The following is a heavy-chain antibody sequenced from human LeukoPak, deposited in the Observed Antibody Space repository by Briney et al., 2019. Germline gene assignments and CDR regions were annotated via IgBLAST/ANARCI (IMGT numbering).Heavy chain of an antibody. D-gene: IGHD3-10*01. J-gene: IGHJ4*02. Sequence: GGSLRLSCAASGFTFSSYWMTWVRQAPGKGLEWVANIKQDGSETNYVDSVKGRFTISRDNAKNSLYQQMNTLRAEDTAVYYCAGGITMVRGGDYWGQGTLVTVYS. CDR1: GFTFSSYW. V-gene: IGHV3-7*04. CDR2: IKQDGSET. CDR3: AGGITMVRGGDY.